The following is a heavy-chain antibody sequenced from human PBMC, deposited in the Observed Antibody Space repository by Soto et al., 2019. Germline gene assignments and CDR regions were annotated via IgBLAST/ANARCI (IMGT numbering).Heavy chain of an antibody. CDR1: GSTFSSYA. V-gene: IGHV3-23*01. CDR3: AKIPTYGDYVDY. J-gene: IGHJ4*02. Sequence: GGSLRLSCAASGSTFSSYAMSWVRQAPGKGLEWVSAISGSGGSTYYADSVKGRFTISRDNSKNTLYLQMNSLRAEDTAVYYCAKIPTYGDYVDYWGQGILVTVSS. CDR2: ISGSGGST. D-gene: IGHD4-17*01.